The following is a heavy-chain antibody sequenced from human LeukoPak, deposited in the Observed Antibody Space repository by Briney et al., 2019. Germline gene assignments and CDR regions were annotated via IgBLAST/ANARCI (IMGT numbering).Heavy chain of an antibody. Sequence: SQTLSLTCTVSGGSISRGGYYWSWIRQHPGKGLEWIGYIYYSGSTYYNPSLKSRVTISVDTSKNQFSLKLSSVTAADTAVYYCARAVGLGIAVAGPESRHFDIWGQGTMVTVSS. D-gene: IGHD6-19*01. CDR3: ARAVGLGIAVAGPESRHFDI. V-gene: IGHV4-31*03. J-gene: IGHJ3*02. CDR2: IYYSGST. CDR1: GGSISRGGYY.